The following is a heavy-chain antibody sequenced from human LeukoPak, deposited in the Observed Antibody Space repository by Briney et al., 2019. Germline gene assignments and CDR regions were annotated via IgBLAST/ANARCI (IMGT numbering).Heavy chain of an antibody. CDR2: IIVSGGSP. CDR1: GFTFSGYG. V-gene: IGHV3-23*01. CDR3: AKDDAWGRYKH. D-gene: IGHD3-16*01. J-gene: IGHJ1*01. Sequence: GGSLRVSCAAAGFTFSGYGMSGVRQAPGKGLGCGSTIIVSGGSPYSADSLKGRFPISRHNSNNTLYLQMHSLSAEDTAVYYCAKDDAWGRYKHWGQGTLVSVSS.